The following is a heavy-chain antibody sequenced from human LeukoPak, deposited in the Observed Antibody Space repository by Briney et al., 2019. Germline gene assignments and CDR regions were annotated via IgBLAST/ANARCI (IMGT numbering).Heavy chain of an antibody. CDR1: GYTLTELS. V-gene: IGHV1-24*01. Sequence: ASVKVSCKVSGYTLTELSMHWVRQAPGKGLEWMGGFDPEDGETIYAQKFQGRVTMTEDTSTDTAYMELSSLRSEDTAVYYCPTARDSSGYSVYYFDYWGQGTLVTVSS. D-gene: IGHD3-22*01. CDR3: PTARDSSGYSVYYFDY. J-gene: IGHJ4*02. CDR2: FDPEDGET.